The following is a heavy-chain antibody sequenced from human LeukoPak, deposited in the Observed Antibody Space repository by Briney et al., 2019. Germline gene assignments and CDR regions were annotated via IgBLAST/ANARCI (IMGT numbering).Heavy chain of an antibody. D-gene: IGHD3-22*01. CDR2: ISGSGGST. CDR1: GFTFSSYA. J-gene: IGHJ4*02. Sequence: PGGSLRLSCAASGFTFSSYAMSWFRQAPGKGLEWVSAISGSGGSTYYADSVKGRFTISRDNSKNTLYLQMNSLRAEDTAVYYCAKGLSNTMIVVAYDYWGQGTLVTVSS. V-gene: IGHV3-23*01. CDR3: AKGLSNTMIVVAYDY.